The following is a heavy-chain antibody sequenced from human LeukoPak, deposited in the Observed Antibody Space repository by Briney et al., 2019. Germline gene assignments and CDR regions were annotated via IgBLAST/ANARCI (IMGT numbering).Heavy chain of an antibody. J-gene: IGHJ5*02. V-gene: IGHV1-18*04. CDR2: ISAYNGNT. Sequence: ASVKVSCKASGYTFTGYYMHWVRQAPGQGLEWMGWISAYNGNTNYAQKLQGRVTMTTDTSTSTAYMELRSLRSDDTAVYYCARDELRRRFDPWGQGTLVTVSS. CDR3: ARDELRRRFDP. CDR1: GYTFTGYY. D-gene: IGHD3-10*01.